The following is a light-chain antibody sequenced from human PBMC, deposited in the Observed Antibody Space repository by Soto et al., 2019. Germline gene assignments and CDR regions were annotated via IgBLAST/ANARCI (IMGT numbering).Light chain of an antibody. CDR2: TAS. CDR1: RTLGFY. J-gene: IGKJ4*01. V-gene: IGKV1-39*01. Sequence: DIQMAQSPSSLSASLGDRVTITCRASRTLGFYLNWYQQKPGRAPQLLIYTASNLQTGVPSRFSGSGSGTEFTLTISSLQPEDFATYYCQQSLSSSLTFGGGTKV. CDR3: QQSLSSSLT.